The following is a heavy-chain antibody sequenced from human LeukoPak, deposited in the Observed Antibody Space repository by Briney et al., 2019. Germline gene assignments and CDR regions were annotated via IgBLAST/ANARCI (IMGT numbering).Heavy chain of an antibody. Sequence: ASVKVSCKVSGYNITEFSMHWVRQAPGKGLEWLGGFNPEDGESFYAQRFQGRVTMAEDTSTNTAYMELRSLTSEDTAVYFCSTVVGYWGQGTLIIVSS. CDR3: STVVGY. D-gene: IGHD2-15*01. V-gene: IGHV1-24*01. CDR1: GYNITEFS. CDR2: FNPEDGES. J-gene: IGHJ4*02.